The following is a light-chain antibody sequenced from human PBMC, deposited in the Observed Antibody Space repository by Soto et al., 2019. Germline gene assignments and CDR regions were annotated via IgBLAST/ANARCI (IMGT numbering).Light chain of an antibody. CDR2: LGS. J-gene: IGKJ1*01. CDR3: MQALQTPRT. CDR1: QSLLHSNGYNY. Sequence: EIVMTQSPLSLPVTPGEPASISCRSSQSLLHSNGYNYLDWYLQKPGQSPQRLTYLGSNRASGVPDRFSGSGSGTDFTLKISRVEAEDVGVYYCMQALQTPRTFGQGTKVEIK. V-gene: IGKV2-28*01.